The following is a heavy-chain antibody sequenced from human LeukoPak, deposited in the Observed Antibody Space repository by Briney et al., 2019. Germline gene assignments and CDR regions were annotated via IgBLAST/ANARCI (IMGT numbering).Heavy chain of an antibody. CDR2: ISGSGGST. CDR1: GFTFSSYG. J-gene: IGHJ4*02. D-gene: IGHD3-10*01. Sequence: GGSLRLSCAASGFTFSSYGMSWVRQAPGKGLEWVSGISGSGGSTYYADSVKGRFTISRDNSKNTLYLQMNSLRAEDTAVYYCAKDPNYYGSGSYYTPSYWGQGTLVTVSS. V-gene: IGHV3-23*01. CDR3: AKDPNYYGSGSYYTPSY.